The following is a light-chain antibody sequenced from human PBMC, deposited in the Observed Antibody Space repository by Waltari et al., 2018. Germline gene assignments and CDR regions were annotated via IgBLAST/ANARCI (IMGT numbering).Light chain of an antibody. Sequence: DIVMTQSPGSLVVSLGERATIKCKPGQDILYNSNNKNYLAWYQHKPGQSPKLLFYWASTRASGVPDRFSGSGSGTDFTLTISRVQAEDVAIYYCQQYYKTPSFGGGTKVE. CDR3: QQYYKTPS. CDR2: WAS. V-gene: IGKV4-1*01. J-gene: IGKJ4*01. CDR1: QDILYNSNNKNY.